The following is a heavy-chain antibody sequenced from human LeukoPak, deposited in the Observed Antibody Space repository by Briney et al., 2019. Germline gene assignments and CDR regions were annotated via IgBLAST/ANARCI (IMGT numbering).Heavy chain of an antibody. D-gene: IGHD2-15*01. CDR3: ARAGFWAQDLDY. V-gene: IGHV3-21*01. Sequence: PGGSLRLSCAASGFTFDDYGMSWVRQAPGKRLEWVSFISSSNSYIYYGDSVKGRFTISRDNAKNSLYLQMNSLRAEDTAVYYCARAGFWAQDLDYWGQGTLVTVSS. J-gene: IGHJ4*02. CDR2: ISSSNSYI. CDR1: GFTFDDYG.